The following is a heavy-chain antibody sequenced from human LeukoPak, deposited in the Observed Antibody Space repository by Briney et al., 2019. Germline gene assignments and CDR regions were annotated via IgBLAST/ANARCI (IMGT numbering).Heavy chain of an antibody. V-gene: IGHV1-2*02. CDR3: ARDRLPHYTAWIDY. J-gene: IGHJ4*02. Sequence: GASVKVSCKASGYTFTDYYMYWVRQAPGQGLEWMGWINPNSGGTNYAQKFQGRVTMTSDTSISTAYMELSSLRSDDTAVYYCARDRLPHYTAWIDYWGQGTLVTVSP. CDR1: GYTFTDYY. D-gene: IGHD5-18*01. CDR2: INPNSGGT.